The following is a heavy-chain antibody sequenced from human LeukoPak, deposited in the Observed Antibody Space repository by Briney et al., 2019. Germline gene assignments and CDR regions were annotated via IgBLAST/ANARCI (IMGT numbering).Heavy chain of an antibody. CDR2: IYYSGST. V-gene: IGHV4-59*08. J-gene: IGHJ4*02. CDR1: GGSISSYY. Sequence: SETLSLTCTVSGGSISSYYWSWIRQPPGEGLEWIGDIYYSGSTNYNPSLKSRVTISVDTSKNQFSLKLRSVTAADTAVYYCARQQHYDSSGYYDYWGQGTLVTVSS. D-gene: IGHD3-22*01. CDR3: ARQQHYDSSGYYDY.